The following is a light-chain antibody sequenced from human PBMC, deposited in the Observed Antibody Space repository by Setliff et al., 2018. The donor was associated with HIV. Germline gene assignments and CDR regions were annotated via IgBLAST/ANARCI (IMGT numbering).Light chain of an antibody. CDR3: SSYTSSTTRV. CDR2: EVR. J-gene: IGLJ1*01. CDR1: SSDVGAYNF. V-gene: IGLV2-14*01. Sequence: QSVLTQPASVSGSPGQSITVSCTGTSSDVGAYNFVSWFQQYPGKAPKLMIYEVRNRPSGVSNRFSGSKSGNTASLTISGLQAEDEADYYCSSYTSSTTRVFGTGTKATVL.